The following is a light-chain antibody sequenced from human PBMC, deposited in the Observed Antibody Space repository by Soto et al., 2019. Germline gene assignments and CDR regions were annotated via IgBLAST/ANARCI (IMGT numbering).Light chain of an antibody. CDR3: QQYGSSPWT. Sequence: DMVLPRSSGPLSLSPGEAGTRSCRASESVASNYLAWYQQKPGQAPRLLVYGASTRATGIPDRVSGSGSGPDFTLSITRLQPEDCAVYFCQQYGSSPWTSGQGTKVDIK. CDR1: ESVASNY. V-gene: IGKV3-20*01. CDR2: GAS. J-gene: IGKJ1*01.